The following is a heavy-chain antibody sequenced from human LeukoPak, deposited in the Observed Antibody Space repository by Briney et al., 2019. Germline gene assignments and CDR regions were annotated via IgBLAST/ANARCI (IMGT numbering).Heavy chain of an antibody. Sequence: GGSLKLSCAASGFTFSGSAMHWVRQASGKGLEWVGRIRSKANSYATAYAASVKGRFTISRDDSKNTAYLQMNSLKTEDTAVYYCTRHKGYCGGDCYPDWGQGTLVTVPS. J-gene: IGHJ4*02. D-gene: IGHD2-21*02. CDR1: GFTFSGSA. CDR3: TRHKGYCGGDCYPD. CDR2: IRSKANSYAT. V-gene: IGHV3-73*01.